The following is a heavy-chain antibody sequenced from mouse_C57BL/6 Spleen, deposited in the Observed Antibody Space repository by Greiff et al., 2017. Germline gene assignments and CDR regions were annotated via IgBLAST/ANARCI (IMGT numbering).Heavy chain of an antibody. V-gene: IGHV1-39*01. CDR2: LNPNYGTT. D-gene: IGHD2-3*01. Sequence: EVQLQESGPELVKPGASVKISCKASGYSFTDYNMNWVKQSNGKSLEWIGVLNPNYGTTSYNQKFKGKATLTVDQSSSTAYMQLNSLTSEDSAVYYCARSNYDGYYEDFDYWGQGTTLTVSS. CDR1: GYSFTDYN. CDR3: ARSNYDGYYEDFDY. J-gene: IGHJ2*01.